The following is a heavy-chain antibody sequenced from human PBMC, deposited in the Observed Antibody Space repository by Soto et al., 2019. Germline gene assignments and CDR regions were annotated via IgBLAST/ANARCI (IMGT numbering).Heavy chain of an antibody. Sequence: GGSLRLSCAASGFTFSSYAMSWVRQAPGKGLEWVSAISGSGGSTYYADSVKGRFTISRDNSKNTLYLQMNSLRAEDTAVYYCAKAPAYDILTGYFDYWGQGTLVTVSS. D-gene: IGHD3-9*01. V-gene: IGHV3-23*01. CDR2: ISGSGGST. J-gene: IGHJ4*02. CDR1: GFTFSSYA. CDR3: AKAPAYDILTGYFDY.